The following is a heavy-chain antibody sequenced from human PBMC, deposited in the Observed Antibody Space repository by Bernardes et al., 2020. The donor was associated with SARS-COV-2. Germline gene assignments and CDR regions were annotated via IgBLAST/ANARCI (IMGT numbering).Heavy chain of an antibody. CDR1: GYTFTGYY. CDR3: ARGGAYCSSTSCYYYYGMDV. V-gene: IGHV1-2*04. Sequence: ASVKVSCKASGYTFTGYYMHWVRQAPGQGLEWMGWINPNSGGTNYAQKFQGWVTMTRDTSISTAYMELSRLRSDDTAVYYCARGGAYCSSTSCYYYYGMDVWGQGTTVTGSS. J-gene: IGHJ6*02. CDR2: INPNSGGT. D-gene: IGHD2-2*01.